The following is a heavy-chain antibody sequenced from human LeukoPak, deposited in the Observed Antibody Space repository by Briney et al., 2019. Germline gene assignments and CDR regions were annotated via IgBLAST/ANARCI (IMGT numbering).Heavy chain of an antibody. CDR1: GFTFSNYW. V-gene: IGHV3-7*03. D-gene: IGHD3-9*01. CDR2: IKQDGNEK. Sequence: GGSLRLSCAASGFTFSNYWTSWVRQAPGKGLEWVANIKQDGNEKYYVGSVRGRFTISRDNAENSLYLQMNSLRAEDTAVYYCARHYDILTGTFPYYWGQGTLVTVSS. J-gene: IGHJ4*02. CDR3: ARHYDILTGTFPYY.